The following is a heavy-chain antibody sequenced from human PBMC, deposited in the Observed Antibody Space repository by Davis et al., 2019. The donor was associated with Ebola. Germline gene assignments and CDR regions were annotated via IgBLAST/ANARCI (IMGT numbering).Heavy chain of an antibody. J-gene: IGHJ4*02. CDR1: GFTFSSYG. D-gene: IGHD5-12*01. Sequence: PGGSLRLSCAASGFTFSSYGMHWVRQAPGKGLEWVAVISYDGSNKYYADSVKGRFTISRDNSKNTLYLQMNSLRAEDTAVYYCARERGYNCFDCWGQGTLVTVSS. CDR3: ARERGYNCFDC. V-gene: IGHV3-30*03. CDR2: ISYDGSNK.